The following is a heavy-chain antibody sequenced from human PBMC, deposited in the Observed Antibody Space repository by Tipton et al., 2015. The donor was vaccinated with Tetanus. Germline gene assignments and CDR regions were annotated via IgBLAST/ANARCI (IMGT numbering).Heavy chain of an antibody. V-gene: IGHV3-13*01. CDR3: ARGSAGSPMDV. J-gene: IGHJ6*02. CDR1: GFTLSTYD. CDR2: IGTAGDT. Sequence: SLRLSCAASGFTLSTYDIHWVRQPPGKGLEWVSGIGTAGDTHYSGSVKGRFTISRENVKNSLSLQLNNLRVGDTAVYYCARGSAGSPMDVWGQGTTVTASS.